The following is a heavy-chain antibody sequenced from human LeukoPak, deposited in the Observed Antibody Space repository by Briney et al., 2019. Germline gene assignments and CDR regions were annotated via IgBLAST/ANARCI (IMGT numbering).Heavy chain of an antibody. V-gene: IGHV3-23*01. D-gene: IGHD2-2*01. J-gene: IGHJ4*02. CDR1: GFTFSRYV. Sequence: GGSLRLSCVASGFTFSRYVMSWVRQAPGKGLEWVSSIIVSGGSTYYADSVKGRFTISRDNSKNTLFLQMNSLRAEDTAVYYCAKSSTSSRSWYCLDYWGLGTLVTVSS. CDR3: AKSSTSSRSWYCLDY. CDR2: IIVSGGST.